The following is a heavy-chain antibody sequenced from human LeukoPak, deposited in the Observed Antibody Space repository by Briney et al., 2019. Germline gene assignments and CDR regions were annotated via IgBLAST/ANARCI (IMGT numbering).Heavy chain of an antibody. CDR2: IIGSGGST. CDR1: GFTFSSFA. D-gene: IGHD3-22*01. J-gene: IGHJ4*02. CDR3: AKDPSYYDSSGPNFDY. Sequence: GGSLRLSCAASGFTFSSFALTWFGQPQGKGLNWAPAIIGSGGSTYYADSVKGRFTISRDNSKNTLYLQMNSLRAEDTAVYYCAKDPSYYDSSGPNFDYWGQGTLVTVSS. V-gene: IGHV3-23*01.